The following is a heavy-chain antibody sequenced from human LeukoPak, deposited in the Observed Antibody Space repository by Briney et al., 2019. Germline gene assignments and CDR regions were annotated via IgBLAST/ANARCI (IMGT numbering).Heavy chain of an antibody. D-gene: IGHD3-10*01. J-gene: IGHJ6*03. CDR3: ARKYGSGSYYYMDV. CDR1: GFTFSSYE. CDR2: ISSSSSYI. V-gene: IGHV3-21*05. Sequence: PGGSLRLSCAASGFTFSSYEMNWVRQAPGKGLEWVSYISSSSSYIYYADSVKGRFTISRDNAKNSLYLQMNSLRAEDTAVYYCARKYGSGSYYYMDVWGKGTTVTVSS.